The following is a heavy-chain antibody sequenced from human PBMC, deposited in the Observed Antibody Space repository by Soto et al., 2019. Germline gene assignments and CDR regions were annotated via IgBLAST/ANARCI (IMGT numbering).Heavy chain of an antibody. CDR2: ISGDGSGT. D-gene: IGHD2-8*01. Sequence: GGSLRLSCSASGFTFSGYAMHWVRQAPGKGVEYVSAISGDGSGTSYADSVKGRFTITRDNSKNTVLLQMSSLRTDDTAVYYCVKEVNGWAPYWGQGTLVTVSS. CDR1: GFTFSGYA. J-gene: IGHJ4*02. CDR3: VKEVNGWAPY. V-gene: IGHV3-64D*08.